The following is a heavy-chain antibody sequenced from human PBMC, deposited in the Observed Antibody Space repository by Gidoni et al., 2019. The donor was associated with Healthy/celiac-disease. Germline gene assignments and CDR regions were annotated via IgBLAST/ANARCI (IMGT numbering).Heavy chain of an antibody. V-gene: IGHV3-30*18. J-gene: IGHJ4*02. CDR3: AKAQSKKWLVEALDY. D-gene: IGHD6-19*01. CDR2: ISYDGSNK. Sequence: QVQLVESGGGVVQPGRSLRLSCAASGFTFSSYGMHWVRQAPGKGLEWVAVISYDGSNKYYADSVKGRFTISRDNSKNTLYLQMNSLRAEDTAVYYCAKAQSKKWLVEALDYWGQGTLVTVSS. CDR1: GFTFSSYG.